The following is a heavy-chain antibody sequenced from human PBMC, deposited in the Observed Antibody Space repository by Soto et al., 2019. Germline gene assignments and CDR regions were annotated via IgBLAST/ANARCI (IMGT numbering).Heavy chain of an antibody. D-gene: IGHD4-17*01. Sequence: GGSLRLSCGGCVCIFSKYPMSWYRQAPGKGLEWVSYISSSSSTIYYADSVKGRFTISRDNAKNSLYLQMNSLRAEDTAVYYCAREGGDLNWSDPWGQGPLVTVSS. V-gene: IGHV3-48*01. J-gene: IGHJ5*02. CDR1: VCIFSKYP. CDR3: AREGGDLNWSDP. CDR2: ISSSSSTI.